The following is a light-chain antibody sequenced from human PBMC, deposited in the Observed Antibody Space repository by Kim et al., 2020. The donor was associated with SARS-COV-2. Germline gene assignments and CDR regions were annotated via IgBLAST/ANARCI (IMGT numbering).Light chain of an antibody. V-gene: IGLV2-14*01. J-gene: IGLJ1*01. Sequence: QSALTQPASVSGSPGQSITISCTGTSSDVSSYNYVSWYQQHPGKAPKLMIYDVSDRPSGVSSRFFGFKSGNTASLIISGLQADDEADYYCSSYTSTSTLVFGSGTKVTVL. CDR1: SSDVSSYNY. CDR3: SSYTSTSTLV. CDR2: DVS.